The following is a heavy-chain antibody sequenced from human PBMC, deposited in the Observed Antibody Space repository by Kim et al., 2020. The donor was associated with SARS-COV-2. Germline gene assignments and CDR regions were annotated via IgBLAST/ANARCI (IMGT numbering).Heavy chain of an antibody. V-gene: IGHV4-34*01. J-gene: IGHJ6*02. D-gene: IGHD5-12*01. CDR3: ARVRYSGYDYPVYYYYGMDV. Sequence: SETLSLTCAVYGGSFSGYYWCWFRQPPGKGLEWIGEINHSGGTNYYKSFNSRVTISVDKSKNQLSLQLSSVTAAVTAVYYCARVRYSGYDYPVYYYYGMDVWGQGTTVTVSS. CDR1: GGSFSGYY. CDR2: INHSGGT.